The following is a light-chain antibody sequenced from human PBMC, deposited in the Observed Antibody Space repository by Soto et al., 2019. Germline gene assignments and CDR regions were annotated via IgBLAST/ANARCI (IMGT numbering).Light chain of an antibody. Sequence: DIQMTQSPYSLSASVGDRVTITCRASQTISTYLNWYQQKPGKAPKLLIYAASSLQSGVPSRFSGSGSGTDFTLTISSLQPEDFATYYCQQSLSIPYTFGQGTKLEIK. J-gene: IGKJ2*01. CDR1: QTISTY. CDR2: AAS. CDR3: QQSLSIPYT. V-gene: IGKV1-39*01.